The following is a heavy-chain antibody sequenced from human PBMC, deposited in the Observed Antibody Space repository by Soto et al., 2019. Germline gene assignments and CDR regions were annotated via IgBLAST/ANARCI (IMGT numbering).Heavy chain of an antibody. J-gene: IGHJ4*02. V-gene: IGHV3-30*18. Sequence: GGSLRLSCAASGFTFSSYGMHWVRQAPGKGLEWVAVISYDGSNKYYADSVKGRFTISRDNSKNTLYLQMNSLRAEDTAVYYCAKPLYDSSGYYLDYWGQGTLVTVS. D-gene: IGHD3-22*01. CDR3: AKPLYDSSGYYLDY. CDR1: GFTFSSYG. CDR2: ISYDGSNK.